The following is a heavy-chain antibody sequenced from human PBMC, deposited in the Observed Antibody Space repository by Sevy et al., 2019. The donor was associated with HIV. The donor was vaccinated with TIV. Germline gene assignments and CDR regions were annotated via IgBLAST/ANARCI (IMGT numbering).Heavy chain of an antibody. CDR1: GFTFSSYG. CDR3: AKEYGYGYWIDY. Sequence: GGSLRLSCAASGFTFSSYGMHWVRQAPGKGLEWVAFIRYDGGNKYYADSVKGRFTISRDNSKNTLYLQMNSLRAEDTAVYYCAKEYGYGYWIDYWGQRSLVTVSS. CDR2: IRYDGGNK. D-gene: IGHD5-18*01. V-gene: IGHV3-30*02. J-gene: IGHJ4*02.